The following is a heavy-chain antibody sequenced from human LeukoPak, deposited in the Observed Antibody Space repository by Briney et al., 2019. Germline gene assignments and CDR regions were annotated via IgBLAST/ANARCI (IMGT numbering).Heavy chain of an antibody. CDR3: ARDPPPDDTSGYLDY. D-gene: IGHD3-22*01. V-gene: IGHV3-7*04. Sequence: GGSLRLSCAASGFTFDDYWMTWVRQAPGKGLEWVANIKEDGSETKYVDSVKGRFTISRDSAKNSLNLQMSSLRADDTAVYYCARDPPPDDTSGYLDYWGQGALVTVSS. J-gene: IGHJ4*02. CDR1: GFTFDDYW. CDR2: IKEDGSET.